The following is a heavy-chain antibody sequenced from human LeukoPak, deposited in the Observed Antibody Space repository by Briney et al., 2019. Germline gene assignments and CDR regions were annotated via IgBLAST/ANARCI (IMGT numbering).Heavy chain of an antibody. Sequence: ASVKVSCKASGYTFTSYAMNWVRQAPGQGLEWMGWINTNTGNPTYAQGFAGRFVFSLDTSVSTAYLQISSLKAEDTAVYYCARTEAIAVAGTYYYYYMDVWGKGTTVTVSS. V-gene: IGHV7-4-1*02. CDR3: ARTEAIAVAGTYYYYYMDV. J-gene: IGHJ6*03. D-gene: IGHD6-19*01. CDR2: INTNTGNP. CDR1: GYTFTSYA.